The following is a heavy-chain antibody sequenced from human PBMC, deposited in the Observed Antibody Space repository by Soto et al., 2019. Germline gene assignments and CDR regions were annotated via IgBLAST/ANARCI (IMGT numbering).Heavy chain of an antibody. CDR3: ARDQYYDTSGSTLDY. V-gene: IGHV1-69*08. Sequence: QVQLVQSGAEVKKPGSSGKVSCKASGGSFTSYTFNWVRQVPGQGLEWMGGITPLLTITKYAQKFQGRVTITADRSTRTAYMELSSLRSEDTAVYYCARDQYYDTSGSTLDYWGQGTLVTVSS. J-gene: IGHJ4*02. CDR2: ITPLLTIT. CDR1: GGSFTSYT. D-gene: IGHD3-22*01.